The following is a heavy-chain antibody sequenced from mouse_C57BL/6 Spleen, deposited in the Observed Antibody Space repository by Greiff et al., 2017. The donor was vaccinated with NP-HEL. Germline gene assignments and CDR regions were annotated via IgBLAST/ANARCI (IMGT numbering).Heavy chain of an antibody. CDR3: ARGLLLRQGYFDV. CDR1: GYTFTSYW. V-gene: IGHV1-69*01. J-gene: IGHJ1*03. D-gene: IGHD1-2*01. CDR2: IDPSDSYT. Sequence: QVQLQQPGAELVMPGASVKLSCKASGYTFTSYWMHWVKQRPGQGLEWIGEIDPSDSYTNYNQKFKGKSTLTVDKSSSTAYMQLSSLTSEDSAVYYCARGLLLRQGYFDVWGTGTTVTVSS.